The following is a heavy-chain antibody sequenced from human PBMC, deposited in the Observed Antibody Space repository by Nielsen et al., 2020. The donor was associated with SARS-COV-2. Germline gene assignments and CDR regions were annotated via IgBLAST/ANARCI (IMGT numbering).Heavy chain of an antibody. D-gene: IGHD3-16*01. J-gene: IGHJ4*02. Sequence: GESLKISCAASGFTFSSYSMNWVRQAPGKVLEWVSYISSSSSTIYYADSVKGRFTISRDNAKNSLYLQMNSLRDEDTAVYYCARDVGGYFDYWGQGTLVTVSS. CDR2: ISSSSSTI. CDR1: GFTFSSYS. CDR3: ARDVGGYFDY. V-gene: IGHV3-48*02.